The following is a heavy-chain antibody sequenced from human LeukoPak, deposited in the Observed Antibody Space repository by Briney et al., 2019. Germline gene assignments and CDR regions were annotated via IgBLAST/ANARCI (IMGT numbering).Heavy chain of an antibody. CDR3: ARGTVTMVDY. V-gene: IGHV3-66*01. CDR1: GFTFSNYW. D-gene: IGHD3-10*01. CDR2: IYSGGST. J-gene: IGHJ4*02. Sequence: GSLRLSCAASGFTFSNYWMHWVRQAPGRGLEWVSVIYSGGSTYYADSVKGRLTISRDNSKNTLFLQMNSLRAGDTAVYYCARGTVTMVDYWGQGTLVTVSS.